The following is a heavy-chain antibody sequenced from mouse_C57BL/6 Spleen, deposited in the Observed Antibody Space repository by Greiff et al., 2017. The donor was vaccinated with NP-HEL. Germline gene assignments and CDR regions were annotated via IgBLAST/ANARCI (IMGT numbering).Heavy chain of an antibody. J-gene: IGHJ1*03. CDR2: INPNNGGT. V-gene: IGHV1-26*01. Sequence: EVQLQQSGPELVKPGASVKISCKASGYTFTDYYMNWVKQSHGKSLEWIGDINPNNGGTSYNQKFKGKATLTVDKSSSTAYMELRSLTSEDSAVYYCATPTTVVATRNFDVWGTGTTVTVSS. CDR1: GYTFTDYY. D-gene: IGHD1-1*01. CDR3: ATPTTVVATRNFDV.